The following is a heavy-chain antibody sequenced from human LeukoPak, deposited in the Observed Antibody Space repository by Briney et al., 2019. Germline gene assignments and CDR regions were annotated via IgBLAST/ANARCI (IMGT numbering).Heavy chain of an antibody. CDR3: ARETANDYAEYFQH. J-gene: IGHJ1*01. V-gene: IGHV1-69*01. D-gene: IGHD1-1*01. CDR2: IIPIFGTA. CDR1: GGTFSSYA. Sequence: SVKVSCKASGGTFSSYAISWVRQAPGQGLEWMGGIIPIFGTANYAQKFQGRGTITADESTSTAYMELSSLRSEDTAVYYCARETANDYAEYFQHWGQGTLVTVS.